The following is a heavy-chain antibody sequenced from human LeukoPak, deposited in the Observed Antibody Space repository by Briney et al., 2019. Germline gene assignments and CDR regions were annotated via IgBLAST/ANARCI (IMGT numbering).Heavy chain of an antibody. D-gene: IGHD6-19*01. J-gene: IGHJ3*02. Sequence: ASVKVSCKASGYTFTGYYMHWVRQAPGQGLEWMGWINPNSGGTNYAQKFQGWVTMTRDTSISTAYMELSRLRSDDTALYYCARDRKSAVAGPNDAFDIWGQGTMVTVSS. V-gene: IGHV1-2*04. CDR2: INPNSGGT. CDR1: GYTFTGYY. CDR3: ARDRKSAVAGPNDAFDI.